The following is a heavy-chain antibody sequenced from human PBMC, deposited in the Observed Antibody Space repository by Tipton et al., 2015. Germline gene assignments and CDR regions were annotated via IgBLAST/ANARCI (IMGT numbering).Heavy chain of an antibody. V-gene: IGHV5-51*01. CDR2: IYPRDSDT. Sequence: QLVQSGAEVKKPGESLKISCKGSGYTFTTHWIGWVRQMPGKGLEWMGIIYPRDSDTRYSPSFQGQVTISADKSISTAYLQWSSLKASDTAIYYCARPSDTLSPYAFDIWGQGTLVTVSS. CDR1: GYTFTTHW. D-gene: IGHD2-2*02. J-gene: IGHJ3*02. CDR3: ARPSDTLSPYAFDI.